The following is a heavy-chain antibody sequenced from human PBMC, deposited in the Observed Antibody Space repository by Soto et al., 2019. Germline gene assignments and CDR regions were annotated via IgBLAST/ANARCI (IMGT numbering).Heavy chain of an antibody. V-gene: IGHV3-66*04. CDR2: IYSGGST. CDR1: GFTVSSNY. J-gene: IGHJ6*03. CDR3: ARRAGVNYYMDV. Sequence: EVQLVESGGGLVQPGGSPRLSCAASGFTVSSNYMSWVRQAPGKGLEWVSVIYSGGSTYYADSVKGRFTISRDNSKNTLYLQMNSLRAEDTAVYYCARRAGVNYYMDVWGKGTTVTVSS.